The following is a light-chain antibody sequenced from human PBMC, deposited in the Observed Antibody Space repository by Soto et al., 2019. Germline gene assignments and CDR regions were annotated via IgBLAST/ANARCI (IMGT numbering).Light chain of an antibody. CDR2: DAS. CDR3: QQRSNWPST. CDR1: QSVSSY. Sequence: EIVLTQSPATLSLSPGERAALSCRASQSVSSYLAWYQQKPGQAPRLLIYDASKRAPGIPARFTGSGSGTDFTLTIISLEPEDFEVYFCQQRSNWPSTFGGGTKVEI. J-gene: IGKJ4*01. V-gene: IGKV3-11*01.